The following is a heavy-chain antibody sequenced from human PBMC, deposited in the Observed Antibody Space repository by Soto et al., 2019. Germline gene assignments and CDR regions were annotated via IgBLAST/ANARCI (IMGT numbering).Heavy chain of an antibody. CDR3: AKDGGGYYDSSGYYHFDY. Sequence: EVQLVESGGVVVQPGGSLRLSCAASGFTFDDYTMHWVRQAPGKGLEWVSLISWDGGSTYYADSVKGRFTISRDNSKNSLYLQMNSLRTEDTALCYCAKDGGGYYDSSGYYHFDYWGQGTLVTVSS. V-gene: IGHV3-43*01. D-gene: IGHD3-22*01. CDR1: GFTFDDYT. CDR2: ISWDGGST. J-gene: IGHJ4*02.